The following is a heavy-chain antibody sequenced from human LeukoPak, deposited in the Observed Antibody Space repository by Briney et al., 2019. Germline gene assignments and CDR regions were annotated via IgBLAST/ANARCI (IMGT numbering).Heavy chain of an antibody. Sequence: SVKVSCKASGGTFSSYTISWVRQAPGQGLEWMGRIIPILGIANYAQKFQGRVTITAGKSTSTAYMELSSLRSEDTAVYYCARGSWEDREVDYWGQGTLVTVSS. CDR1: GGTFSSYT. D-gene: IGHD1-26*01. CDR3: ARGSWEDREVDY. V-gene: IGHV1-69*02. J-gene: IGHJ4*02. CDR2: IIPILGIA.